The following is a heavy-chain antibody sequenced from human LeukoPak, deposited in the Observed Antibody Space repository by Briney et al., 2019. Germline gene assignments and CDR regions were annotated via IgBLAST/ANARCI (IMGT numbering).Heavy chain of an antibody. D-gene: IGHD1-1*01. J-gene: IGHJ4*02. Sequence: ASVKVSCKASGYTFTDYYMHWVRQAPGQGLEWMGWINPNSGGTNYAQKFQGRVTMTRDTSISTAYMELSRLRSDGTAVYYCAAQLERRNYFDYWGQGTLVTVSS. CDR3: AAQLERRNYFDY. CDR2: INPNSGGT. V-gene: IGHV1-2*02. CDR1: GYTFTDYY.